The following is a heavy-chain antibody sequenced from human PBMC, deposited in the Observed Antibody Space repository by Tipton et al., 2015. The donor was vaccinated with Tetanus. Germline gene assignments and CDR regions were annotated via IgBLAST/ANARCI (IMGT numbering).Heavy chain of an antibody. CDR3: ARANYDFSKKGPFDS. Sequence: TLSLTCNVSGDSMTDFYWSWIRQPPGKGLEWIAYIFYSGRTQYNPSLKSRVTISVDTAKNQFSLKLTSVTAADTAVYYCARANYDFSKKGPFDSWGQGSLVIVSS. CDR1: GDSMTDFY. D-gene: IGHD3-3*01. CDR2: IFYSGRT. V-gene: IGHV4-59*01. J-gene: IGHJ4*02.